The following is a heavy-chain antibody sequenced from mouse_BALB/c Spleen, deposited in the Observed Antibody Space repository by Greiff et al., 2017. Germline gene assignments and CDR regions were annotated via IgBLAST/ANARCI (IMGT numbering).Heavy chain of an antibody. V-gene: IGHV5-12-2*01. CDR1: GFTFSSYT. CDR3: ARHRDGYPFAY. J-gene: IGHJ3*01. CDR2: ISNGGGST. Sequence: EVNVVESGGGLVQPGGSLKLSCAASGFTFSSYTMSWVRQTPEKRLEWVAYISNGGGSTYYPDTVKGRFTISRDNAKNTLYLQMSSLKSEDTAMYYCARHRDGYPFAYWGQGTLVTVSA. D-gene: IGHD2-3*01.